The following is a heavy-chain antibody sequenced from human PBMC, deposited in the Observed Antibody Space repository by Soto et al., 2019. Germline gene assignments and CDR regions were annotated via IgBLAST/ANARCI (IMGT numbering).Heavy chain of an antibody. J-gene: IGHJ4*02. CDR3: AKDASCYSCGA. Sequence: SETLSLTGAVSGGSISSSNFYWGWFRQPPGKGLVWIGSIRYGGSTYYSPSLESRVTISVDTSKNQFSLNVSSVTAADTAVYYCAKDASCYSCGAWGQGALVTVSS. CDR2: IRYGGST. V-gene: IGHV4-39*01. D-gene: IGHD2-15*01. CDR1: GGSISSSNFY.